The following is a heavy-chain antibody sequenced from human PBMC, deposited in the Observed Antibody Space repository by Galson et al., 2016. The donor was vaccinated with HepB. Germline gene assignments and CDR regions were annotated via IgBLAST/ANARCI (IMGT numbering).Heavy chain of an antibody. V-gene: IGHV3-49*04. Sequence: SLRLSCAGSGFTFGDYNMNWVRQAPGKGLEWVGFIRKKAYGGTTDYAASVKGRFTISRDDSKSIAYLQMSSLRTEDTAVYYCTTMTYIYGLRSYYFDYWGQGTLVTVSS. CDR2: IRKKAYGGTT. CDR3: TTMTYIYGLRSYYFDY. D-gene: IGHD5-18*01. J-gene: IGHJ4*02. CDR1: GFTFGDYN.